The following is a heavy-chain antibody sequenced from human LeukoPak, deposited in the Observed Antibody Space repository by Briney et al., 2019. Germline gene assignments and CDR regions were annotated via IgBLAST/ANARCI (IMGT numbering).Heavy chain of an antibody. V-gene: IGHV3-21*01. CDR2: ISSSSSYI. CDR3: ARDFEISSG. J-gene: IGHJ4*02. D-gene: IGHD6-19*01. CDR1: GFTFSSYA. Sequence: PGGSLRLSCAASGFTFSSYAMSWVRQAPGKGLEWVSAISSSSSYIYYTDSMKGRFTISRDNAKNSLYLQMNSLRAEDTAVYYCARDFEISSGWGQGTLVTVSS.